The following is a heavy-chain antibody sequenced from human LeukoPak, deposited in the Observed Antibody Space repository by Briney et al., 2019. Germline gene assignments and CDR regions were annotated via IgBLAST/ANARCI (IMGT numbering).Heavy chain of an antibody. J-gene: IGHJ4*02. CDR2: ISPSGGST. CDR1: GYTFTSNY. CDR3: ARDEGSTGVY. Sequence: ASVKVSCKAFGYTFTSNYMHWVRQAPGQGPEWMGVISPSGGSTTYAQKFQGRVTLTRDMSTSTAYMELRSLRSDDTAVYYCARDEGSTGVYWGQGTLVTVSS. V-gene: IGHV1-46*01. D-gene: IGHD1-14*01.